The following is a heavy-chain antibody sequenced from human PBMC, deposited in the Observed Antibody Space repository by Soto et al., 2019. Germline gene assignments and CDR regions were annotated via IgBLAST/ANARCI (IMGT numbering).Heavy chain of an antibody. J-gene: IGHJ4*02. CDR1: GYTFTSYD. CDR2: MNPNSGNT. V-gene: IGHV1-8*01. Sequence: QVQLVQSGAEVKKPGASVKVSCKASGYTFTSYDINWVRQATGQGLEWMGWMNPNSGNTGYAQKXXGXLTMTRNTSISTAYMELSSLRSEDTAVYYCAREGGYSYGFDYWGQGTLVTVSS. CDR3: AREGGYSYGFDY. D-gene: IGHD5-18*01.